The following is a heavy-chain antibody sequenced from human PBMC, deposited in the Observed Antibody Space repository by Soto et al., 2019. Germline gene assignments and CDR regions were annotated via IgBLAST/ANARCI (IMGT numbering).Heavy chain of an antibody. CDR3: ARALAYRFDP. D-gene: IGHD3-16*01. J-gene: IGHJ5*02. Sequence: QMQLQESGPGLVKSSQTLSLTCAVSGGSINTNNYYWSWIRQHPGKGLEWIGYIYYSGRTYYNPSLESRVSISVDTSMSQFSLKLSSATAADTAVYYCARALAYRFDPWGQGALVTVSS. CDR2: IYYSGRT. CDR1: GGSINTNNYY. V-gene: IGHV4-31*11.